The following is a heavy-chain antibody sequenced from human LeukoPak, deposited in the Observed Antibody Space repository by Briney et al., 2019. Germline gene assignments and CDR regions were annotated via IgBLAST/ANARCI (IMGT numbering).Heavy chain of an antibody. V-gene: IGHV1-46*01. D-gene: IGHD3-22*01. J-gene: IGHJ4*02. CDR3: ARETYYCESSGYYPYYFDY. Sequence: GASVKVSCKASAYTFTSYYIHWVRQAPGQGLEWMAMIDPSGGSTTYAQRFQGRVTVTRDTSTSTVYMEVNSLRSEDTAVYFCARETYYCESSGYYPYYFDYWGQGTPVTVSS. CDR1: AYTFTSYY. CDR2: IDPSGGST.